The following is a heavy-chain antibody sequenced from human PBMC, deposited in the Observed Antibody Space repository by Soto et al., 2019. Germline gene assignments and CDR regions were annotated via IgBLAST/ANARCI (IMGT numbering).Heavy chain of an antibody. V-gene: IGHV1-3*01. D-gene: IGHD1-26*01. CDR2: INAGNGNT. J-gene: IGHJ5*02. CDR1: GYTFTSYA. Sequence: ASVKVSCKASGYTFTSYAMHWVRQAPGQRLEWMGWINAGNGNTKYPQKFQGRVTITRDTSASTAYMELSSLRSDDTAVYYCARGRIVGATSPWVTWGQGTLVTVSS. CDR3: ARGRIVGATSPWVT.